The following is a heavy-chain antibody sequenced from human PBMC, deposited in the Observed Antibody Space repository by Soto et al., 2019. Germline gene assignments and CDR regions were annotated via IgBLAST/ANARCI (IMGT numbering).Heavy chain of an antibody. CDR3: ARDVGRDGYNFDY. CDR1: GGSISSYY. D-gene: IGHD5-12*01. V-gene: IGHV4-59*01. CDR2: IYYSGST. Sequence: ETLSLTCTVSGGSISSYYWSWIRQPPGKGLEWIGYIYYSGSTNYNPSLKSRVTISVDTSKNQFSLKLSSVTAADTAVYYCARDVGRDGYNFDYWGQGTLVTVSS. J-gene: IGHJ4*02.